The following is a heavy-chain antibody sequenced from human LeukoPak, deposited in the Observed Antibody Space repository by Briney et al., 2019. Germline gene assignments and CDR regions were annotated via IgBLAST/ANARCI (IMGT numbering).Heavy chain of an antibody. J-gene: IGHJ4*02. V-gene: IGHV3-21*01. D-gene: IGHD4-11*01. CDR2: SSSTGTYI. CDR1: GFTFSSSTFGSYT. CDR3: ARDLDYSTGFDY. Sequence: GGSLRLSCATSGFTFSSSTFGSYTMNWVRQAPGKGLEWVSCSSSTGTYIYYTDSVKGRFTISRDIANSLLYLQMNSLRADDTAVYYCARDLDYSTGFDYWGQGTLVTVSS.